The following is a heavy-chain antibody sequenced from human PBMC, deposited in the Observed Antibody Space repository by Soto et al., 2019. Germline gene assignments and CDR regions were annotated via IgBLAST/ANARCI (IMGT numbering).Heavy chain of an antibody. CDR2: INAGNGNT. CDR3: AREQAYNGAPADYFDS. Sequence: ASVKVSCKASGYTFTSYAMHWVRQAPGQRLEWMGWINAGNGNTKYSQKFQGRVTITRDTSASTAYMELSSLRSEDTAVYYCAREQAYNGAPADYFDSGGQGTLVTVSS. CDR1: GYTFTSYA. V-gene: IGHV1-3*01. J-gene: IGHJ4*02. D-gene: IGHD1-1*01.